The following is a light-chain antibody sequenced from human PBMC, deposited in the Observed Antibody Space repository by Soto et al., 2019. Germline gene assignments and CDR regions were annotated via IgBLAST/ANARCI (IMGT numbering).Light chain of an antibody. Sequence: VLTQPPSASGTPGQRVTISCSGSSSNIGSNYVYWYQQLPGTAPKLLIYRNNQRPSGVPDRFSGSKSGTSASLAISGLRSEDEADYYCAAWDDSLSGYVFGTGTKVTV. CDR1: SSNIGSNY. V-gene: IGLV1-47*01. J-gene: IGLJ1*01. CDR2: RNN. CDR3: AAWDDSLSGYV.